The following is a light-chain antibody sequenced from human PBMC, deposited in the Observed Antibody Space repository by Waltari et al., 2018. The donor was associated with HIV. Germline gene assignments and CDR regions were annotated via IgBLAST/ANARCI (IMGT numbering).Light chain of an antibody. Sequence: QSVLTQPPSASGTPGQRVTISCSGSSSNVGNTVHWYQQHPGTTPKVLIYRDNQRPSGVPDRFSGSRSGTSASLDVSGLRSEDEANYFCAAWDDILSGWVFGGGTKLTVL. CDR2: RDN. CDR1: SSNVGNT. J-gene: IGLJ3*02. CDR3: AAWDDILSGWV. V-gene: IGLV1-47*01.